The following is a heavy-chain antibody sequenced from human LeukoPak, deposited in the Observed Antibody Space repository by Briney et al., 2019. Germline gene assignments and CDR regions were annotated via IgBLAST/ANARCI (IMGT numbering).Heavy chain of an antibody. CDR3: AREAVVTHDAFDI. D-gene: IGHD4-23*01. V-gene: IGHV1-69*05. CDR1: VGTFSSYA. J-gene: IGHJ3*02. Sequence: VASVTVSCKASVGTFSSYAISWVRQARGQGLEWMGGIIPIFGAANYAQKFQGRVTITTDESTSTAYMELSSLRSEDTAVYYCAREAVVTHDAFDIWGQGTMVTVSS. CDR2: IIPIFGAA.